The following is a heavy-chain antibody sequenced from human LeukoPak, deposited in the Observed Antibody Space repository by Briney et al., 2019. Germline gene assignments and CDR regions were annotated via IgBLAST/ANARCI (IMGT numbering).Heavy chain of an antibody. CDR1: GYTFTSYG. Sequence: ASVKVSCKASGYTFTSYGISWVRQAPGQGLEWMGWVSAYNGNTNYAQKLQGRVTMTTDTSTSTAYMELRSLRSDDTAVYYCARVQIDIVVVPAARGGWLDPWGPGTLVTVSS. CDR3: ARVQIDIVVVPAARGGWLDP. J-gene: IGHJ5*02. D-gene: IGHD2-2*01. CDR2: VSAYNGNT. V-gene: IGHV1-18*04.